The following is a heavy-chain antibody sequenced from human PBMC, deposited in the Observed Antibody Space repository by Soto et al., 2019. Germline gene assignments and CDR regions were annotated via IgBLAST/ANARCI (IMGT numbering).Heavy chain of an antibody. D-gene: IGHD6-19*01. CDR2: INAGNGNT. V-gene: IGHV1-3*01. Sequence: ASVKVSCKASGYTFTSYAVHWARQAPGQRLEWMGWINAGNGNTKYSQKFQGRVTITRDTSASTAYMELSSLRSEDTAVYYCAREATVAGFDPWGQGTLVTVSS. CDR3: AREATVAGFDP. CDR1: GYTFTSYA. J-gene: IGHJ5*02.